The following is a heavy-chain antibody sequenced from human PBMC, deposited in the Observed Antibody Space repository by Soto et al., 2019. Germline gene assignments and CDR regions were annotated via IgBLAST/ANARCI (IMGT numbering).Heavy chain of an antibody. CDR3: ARVPYDFWSGYRRNYYYYYMDV. CDR1: GYTFTSYD. Sequence: ASVKVSCKASGYTFTSYDINWVRQATGQGLEWMGWMNPNSGNTGYAQKFQGRVTMTRNTSISTAYMELSSLRSEDTAVYCCARVPYDFWSGYRRNYYYYYMDVWGKGTTVTVSS. J-gene: IGHJ6*03. V-gene: IGHV1-8*01. D-gene: IGHD3-3*01. CDR2: MNPNSGNT.